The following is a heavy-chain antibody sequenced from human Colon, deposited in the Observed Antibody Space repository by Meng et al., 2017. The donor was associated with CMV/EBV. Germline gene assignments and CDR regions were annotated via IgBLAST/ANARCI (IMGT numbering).Heavy chain of an antibody. D-gene: IGHD6-13*01. CDR3: ARDPVAAAADGMDV. V-gene: IGHV3-21*01. Sequence: GGSLRLSCAASGFTFSSYSMNWVRQAPGKGLEWVSSISSSSSYIYYADSVKGRFTISRDNAKNSLYLQMNSLRAEDTAVYYCARDPVAAAADGMDVWGQGTTVTVSS. J-gene: IGHJ6*02. CDR1: GFTFSSYS. CDR2: ISSSSSYI.